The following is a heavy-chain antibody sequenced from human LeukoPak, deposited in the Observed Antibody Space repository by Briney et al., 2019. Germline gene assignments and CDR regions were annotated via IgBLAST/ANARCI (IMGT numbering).Heavy chain of an antibody. CDR1: GFTFDDYA. J-gene: IGHJ6*02. V-gene: IGHV3-9*01. CDR3: AKAQGGAAIEYYGMDV. D-gene: IGHD2-2*02. CDR2: ISWNSGSI. Sequence: PGGSLRLSCAASGFTFDDYAMHWVRQAPGKGLEWVSGISWNSGSIGYADSVKGRFTISRDNAKNSLYLQMNSLRAEDTALYYCAKAQGGAAIEYYGMDVWGQGTTVTVSS.